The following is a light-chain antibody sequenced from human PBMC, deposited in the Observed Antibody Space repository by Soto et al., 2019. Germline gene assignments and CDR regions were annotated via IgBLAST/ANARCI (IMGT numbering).Light chain of an antibody. Sequence: IQMTQSPSTLSASVGDTVTITCRASQTISVSLAWYRQKPGKAPNLLIYDASTLQEGVQSRFSGSGSGTEFTLTVTRLQPDDCATYFCQQYDKYSTFGHGTKVDVK. J-gene: IGKJ1*01. CDR3: QQYDKYST. CDR1: QTISVS. V-gene: IGKV1-5*01. CDR2: DAS.